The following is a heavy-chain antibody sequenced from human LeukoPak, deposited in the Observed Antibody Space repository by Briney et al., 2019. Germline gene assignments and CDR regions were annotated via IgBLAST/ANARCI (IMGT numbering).Heavy chain of an antibody. CDR1: GVSITSYS. Sequence: XSETLSLTCSVSGVSITSYSWNWIRQPPGRGLEWIGHIHNTETPNYNPSLKGRVTISKDTSKNQFSLKLNSVTAADTAVYYCVTNAGTAAFDALDVWGRGTLVTVST. V-gene: IGHV4-59*01. J-gene: IGHJ3*01. CDR2: IHNTETP. CDR3: VTNAGTAAFDALDV. D-gene: IGHD1/OR15-1a*01.